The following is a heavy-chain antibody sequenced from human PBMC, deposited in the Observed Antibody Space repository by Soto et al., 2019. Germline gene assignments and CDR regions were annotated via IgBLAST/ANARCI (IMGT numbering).Heavy chain of an antibody. CDR1: GGSIRSYY. J-gene: IGHJ6*02. Sequence: SETLSLTCTVPGGSIRSYYWSWIRQPPWKGLEWIGYIYYSGSTNYNPSLKSRVTISVDTSKNQFSLKLSSVTAADTAVYYCARVGITMVRGVTPYYYYGMDVWGQGTTVT. V-gene: IGHV4-59*01. CDR3: ARVGITMVRGVTPYYYYGMDV. CDR2: IYYSGST. D-gene: IGHD3-10*01.